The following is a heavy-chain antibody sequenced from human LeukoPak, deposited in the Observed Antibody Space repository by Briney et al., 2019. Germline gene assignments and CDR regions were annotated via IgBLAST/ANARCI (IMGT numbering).Heavy chain of an antibody. J-gene: IGHJ4*02. CDR3: GRTEYYFDY. V-gene: IGHV4-59*01. CDR1: GGSISSYY. D-gene: IGHD3-10*01. CDR2: IYYSGST. Sequence: PSETLSLTCTVSGGSISSYYWSWTRQPPGKGLEWIGYIYYSGSTNYNPSLKSRVTMSADTSKNQFSLKLSSVTAADTAVYYCGRTEYYFDYWGQGTLVTVSS.